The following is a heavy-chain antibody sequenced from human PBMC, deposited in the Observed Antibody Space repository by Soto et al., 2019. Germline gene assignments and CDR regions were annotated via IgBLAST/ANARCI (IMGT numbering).Heavy chain of an antibody. V-gene: IGHV4-39*01. Sequence: SETLSLTCTVSGGSISSSSCYWGWIRQPPGKGLEWIGSIYYSGSTYYNPSLKSRVTISVDTSKNQFSLKLSSVTAADTAVYYCARLSYDSSGYYYVGGFAFDIWGQGTMVTVSS. D-gene: IGHD3-22*01. CDR3: ARLSYDSSGYYYVGGFAFDI. J-gene: IGHJ3*02. CDR1: GGSISSSSCY. CDR2: IYYSGST.